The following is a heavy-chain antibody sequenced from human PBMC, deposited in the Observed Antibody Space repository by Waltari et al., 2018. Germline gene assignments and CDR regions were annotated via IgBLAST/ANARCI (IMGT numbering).Heavy chain of an antibody. CDR1: GLGVRRSF. J-gene: IGHJ4*02. V-gene: IGHV3-53*01. CDR2: LYSGGDT. Sequence: EVQLVESGGDLIQPGGSLRLSWAASGLGVRRSFVAWVRQAPGKGLEWVSILYSGGDTHFADSVKGRFTISRDDSRNTVYLQMNSLRAEDAALYYCASGTATVSFEFWGQGTQVTVSS. CDR3: ASGTATVSFEF. D-gene: IGHD1-1*01.